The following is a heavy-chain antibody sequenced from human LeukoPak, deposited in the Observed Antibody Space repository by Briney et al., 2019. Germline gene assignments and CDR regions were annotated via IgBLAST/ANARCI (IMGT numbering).Heavy chain of an antibody. CDR3: ARAEGANTAMVGY. CDR1: GCSFHSYV. Sequence: SVKVSFKPSGCSFHSYVISWVRQAPGQGLEWMGRIIPIFGTANYAQKFQGSIQITTDESTSKVYMELSSVRSGDTDVYYCARAEGANTAMVGYWGQGTLVTVSS. J-gene: IGHJ4*02. D-gene: IGHD5-18*01. CDR2: IIPIFGTA. V-gene: IGHV1-69*05.